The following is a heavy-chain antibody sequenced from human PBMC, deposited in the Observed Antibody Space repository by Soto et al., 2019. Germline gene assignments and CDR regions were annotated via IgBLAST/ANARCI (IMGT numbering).Heavy chain of an antibody. Sequence: ASVKVSCTASGYTFSTYGINWVRQAPGQGLEWMGWISAYNGDTDYAQNFQGRVTMTTDTSTSTAYMELRSLRSDDTAVYYCAKHASFNLFEWPPRDNSFDPWGQGTLVTVSS. CDR2: ISAYNGDT. CDR3: AKHASFNLFEWPPRDNSFDP. V-gene: IGHV1-18*01. CDR1: GYTFSTYG. J-gene: IGHJ5*02. D-gene: IGHD3-9*01.